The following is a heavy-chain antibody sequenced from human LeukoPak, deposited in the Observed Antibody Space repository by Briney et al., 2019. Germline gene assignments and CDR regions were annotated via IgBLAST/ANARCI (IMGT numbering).Heavy chain of an antibody. V-gene: IGHV1-18*01. J-gene: IGHJ6*02. CDR1: GYTFTIYG. CDR3: ARDKEDCTNGVCYPYYYYGMDV. D-gene: IGHD2-8*01. Sequence: ASVRVFCKASGYTFTIYGISWVRQAPGQGLEWVGWISAYNGNTNYAQKLQGRVTMTTDTSTSTAYMELRSLRSDDTAVYYCARDKEDCTNGVCYPYYYYGMDVWGQGTTVTVSS. CDR2: ISAYNGNT.